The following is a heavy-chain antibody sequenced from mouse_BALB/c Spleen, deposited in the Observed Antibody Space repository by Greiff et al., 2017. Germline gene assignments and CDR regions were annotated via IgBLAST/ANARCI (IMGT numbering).Heavy chain of an antibody. Sequence: EVQLQQSGAELVKPGASVKLSCTASGFNFKDTYMHWVKQRPEQGLEWIGRIDPANGNTKYDPKFQGKANITADTSSNTAYLQLSRLTSEDTAVYYWARGGSIDDWGQGTTLTVSS. CDR2: IDPANGNT. V-gene: IGHV14-3*02. J-gene: IGHJ2*01. CDR1: GFNFKDTY. CDR3: ARGGSIDD. D-gene: IGHD1-1*01.